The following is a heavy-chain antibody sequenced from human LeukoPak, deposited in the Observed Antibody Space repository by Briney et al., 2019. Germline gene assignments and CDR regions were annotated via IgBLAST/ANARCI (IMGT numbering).Heavy chain of an antibody. J-gene: IGHJ4*02. CDR2: IYYSGST. CDR1: GGSISSYY. D-gene: IGHD5-24*01. V-gene: IGHV4-59*01. CDR3: ARVAEMATAALFDY. Sequence: PSETLSLTCTVSGGSISSYYWSWIRQPPGKGLEWIGYIYYSGSTSYNPSLKSRVTISVDTSKNQFSLKLSSVTAADTAVYYCARVAEMATAALFDYWGQGTLVTVYS.